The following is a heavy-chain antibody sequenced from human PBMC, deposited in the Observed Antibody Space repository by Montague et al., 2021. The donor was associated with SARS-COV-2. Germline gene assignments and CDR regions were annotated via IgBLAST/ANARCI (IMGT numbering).Heavy chain of an antibody. J-gene: IGHJ5*02. V-gene: IGHV4-59*01. CDR1: GGSISSYY. Sequence: SETLSLTCSVSGGSISSYYWSWIRQPPGKGLEWIGYIYHSGSTNYNPSLKSRVTISVDTSKNQFSLKLSSVTAADTAVYYCARAYRNNLGSSGWCFGPWGQGTLVTVSS. D-gene: IGHD6-13*01. CDR2: IYHSGST. CDR3: ARAYRNNLGSSGWCFGP.